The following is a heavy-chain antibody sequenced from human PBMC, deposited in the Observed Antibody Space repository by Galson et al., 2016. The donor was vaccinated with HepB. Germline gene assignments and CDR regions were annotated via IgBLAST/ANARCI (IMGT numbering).Heavy chain of an antibody. V-gene: IGHV3-30*18. CDR1: GHSFSDYA. Sequence: SLRLSCAASGHSFSDYAMHWVRQAPGKGLEWVAVVSYDGSDKYYADSVRGRFSISRDNSQNTLSLQMNSLRVEATAVYYCANHDYGDFYYFHYWGRGTLVTVSS. J-gene: IGHJ4*02. CDR3: ANHDYGDFYYFHY. CDR2: VSYDGSDK. D-gene: IGHD4-17*01.